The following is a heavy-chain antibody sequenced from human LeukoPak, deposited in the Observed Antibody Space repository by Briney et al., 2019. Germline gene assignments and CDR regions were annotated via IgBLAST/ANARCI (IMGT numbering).Heavy chain of an antibody. V-gene: IGHV1-18*01. D-gene: IGHD2-2*01. CDR3: ARNISPGVPAAIGDWFDP. CDR2: ISAYNGNT. J-gene: IGHJ5*02. CDR1: GYTFTSYG. Sequence: ASVKVSCKASGYTFTSYGISWVRQAPGQGLGWMGWISAYNGNTNYAQKLQGRVTMTTDTSTSTAYMELRSLRSDDTAVYYCARNISPGVPAAIGDWFDPWGQGTLVTVSS.